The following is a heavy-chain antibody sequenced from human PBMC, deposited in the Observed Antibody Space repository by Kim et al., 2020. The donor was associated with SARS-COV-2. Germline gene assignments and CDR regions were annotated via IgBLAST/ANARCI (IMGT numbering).Heavy chain of an antibody. CDR3: ARDRTNYYDSSGYYELDY. Sequence: QGRVTITRDTSASTAYMELSSLRSEDTAVYYCARDRTNYYDSSGYYELDYWGQGTLVTVSS. D-gene: IGHD3-22*01. J-gene: IGHJ4*02. V-gene: IGHV1-3*01.